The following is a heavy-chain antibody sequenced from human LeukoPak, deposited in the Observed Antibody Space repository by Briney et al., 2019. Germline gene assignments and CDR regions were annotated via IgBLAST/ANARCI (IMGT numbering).Heavy chain of an antibody. CDR2: ISHSGDT. J-gene: IGHJ4*02. CDR3: ARGKAVGYCSGANCYSNY. CDR1: DGSFSGFY. D-gene: IGHD2-15*01. Sequence: SETLSLTCGVYDGSFSGFYWSWIRQPPGKRLEWIGEISHSGDTNYNPSLRSRVSILLDTSQNQFSLKLTSMTAADTALYYCARGKAVGYCSGANCYSNYWGQGTLVTVSS. V-gene: IGHV4-34*01.